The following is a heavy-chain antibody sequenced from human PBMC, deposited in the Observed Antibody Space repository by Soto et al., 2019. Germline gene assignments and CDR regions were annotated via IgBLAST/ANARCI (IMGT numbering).Heavy chain of an antibody. J-gene: IGHJ6*02. CDR1: GFSLSTTGVG. Sequence: QITLKESGPTLVKPTQTLTLTCTFSGFSLSTTGVGVGWIRQPPGKALEWLALIYWDDDKRYNPSLNSRLTITTDTSENPVXLXMXXMDPVDTATYYCVQSRCGGDCLQSYSSHSYYGLDVWGQGTTVTVSS. CDR2: IYWDDDK. CDR3: VQSRCGGDCLQSYSSHSYYGLDV. V-gene: IGHV2-5*02. D-gene: IGHD2-21*02.